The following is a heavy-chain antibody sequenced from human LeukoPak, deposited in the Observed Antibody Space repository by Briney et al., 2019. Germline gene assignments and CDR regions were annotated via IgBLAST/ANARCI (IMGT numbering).Heavy chain of an antibody. CDR1: GFTFSSYW. CDR2: IKQDGSEK. J-gene: IGHJ4*02. Sequence: GGSLRLSCAASGFTFSSYWMSWVRQAPGKGLEWVANIKQDGSEKYYVDSVKGRFTISRDNAKNSLYLQMNSLRAEDTAVYYCAARYYDFWSGYYSDGDYWGQGTLVTVSS. D-gene: IGHD3-3*01. V-gene: IGHV3-7*01. CDR3: AARYYDFWSGYYSDGDY.